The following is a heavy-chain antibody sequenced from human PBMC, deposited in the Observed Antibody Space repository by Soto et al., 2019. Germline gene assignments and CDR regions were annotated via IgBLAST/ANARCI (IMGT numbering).Heavy chain of an antibody. CDR1: TFAPSRNY. CDR3: ARELGYCSGGNCYMDGAFDF. J-gene: IGHJ3*01. D-gene: IGHD2-15*01. Sequence: GGPLRISYAAFTFAPSRNYMSWARQAPGKEQERVSVIFSGGSTYYADSVKGRFTISRDNTKNTLYVQMNSLRAEDTAEYYCARELGYCSGGNCYMDGAFDFWGQGTMVTVSS. CDR2: IFSGGST. V-gene: IGHV3-66*01.